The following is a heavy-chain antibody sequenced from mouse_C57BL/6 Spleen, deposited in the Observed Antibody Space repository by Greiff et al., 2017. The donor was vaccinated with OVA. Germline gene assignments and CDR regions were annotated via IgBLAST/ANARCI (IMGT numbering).Heavy chain of an antibody. CDR2: IYPSDSET. CDR1: GYTFTSYW. D-gene: IGHD3-2*02. Sequence: QVQLQQPGAELVRPGSSVKLSCKASGYTFTSYWMDWVKQRPGQGLEWIGNIYPSDSETHYNQKFKDKATLTVDKSSSTAYMQLSSLTSEDSAVYYCAREGAAQAWFAYWGPGTLVTVSA. CDR3: AREGAAQAWFAY. J-gene: IGHJ3*01. V-gene: IGHV1-61*01.